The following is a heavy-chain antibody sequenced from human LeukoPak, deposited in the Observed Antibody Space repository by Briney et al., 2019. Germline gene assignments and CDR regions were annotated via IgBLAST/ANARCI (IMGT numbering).Heavy chain of an antibody. CDR1: GFTFINYW. CDR3: ARIGYSSSSFDY. J-gene: IGHJ4*02. D-gene: IGHD6-6*01. Sequence: PGGSLRLSCAASGFTFINYWMSWVRQAPGKGLEWVANMKQDGSVKYYVDSMKGRFTISRDSAKNSLYLQMSGLRAEDTAVYFCARIGYSSSSFDYWGQGVLVTVYS. CDR2: MKQDGSVK. V-gene: IGHV3-7*03.